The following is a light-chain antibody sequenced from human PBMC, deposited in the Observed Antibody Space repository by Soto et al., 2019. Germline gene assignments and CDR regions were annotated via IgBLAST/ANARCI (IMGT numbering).Light chain of an antibody. J-gene: IGLJ1*01. CDR3: SSYTSDSTYV. Sequence: QSALTQPASVSGSPGQSITISCTGTSRDVGGYNYVSWYQQHPGTAPKLMIHDVSNRPSGVSYRFSGSKSGNTASLTISGLQAEDEADYYCSSYTSDSTYVFGTGTKVTVL. CDR2: DVS. V-gene: IGLV2-14*03. CDR1: SRDVGGYNY.